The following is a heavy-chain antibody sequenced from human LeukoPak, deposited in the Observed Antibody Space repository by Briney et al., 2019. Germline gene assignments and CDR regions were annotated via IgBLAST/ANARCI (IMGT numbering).Heavy chain of an antibody. Sequence: PSETLSLTCSVSGGSISNSSYYWGWIRQPPGKGLEWIGSIYYSVRTYYNPSLKSRVTISVDTSKNQFSLKLSSVTAAATAVYSCARLRYGEGSWGQGPLVTASS. CDR3: ARLRYGEGS. V-gene: IGHV4-39*01. J-gene: IGHJ5*02. CDR2: IYYSVRT. CDR1: GGSISNSSYY. D-gene: IGHD4-17*01.